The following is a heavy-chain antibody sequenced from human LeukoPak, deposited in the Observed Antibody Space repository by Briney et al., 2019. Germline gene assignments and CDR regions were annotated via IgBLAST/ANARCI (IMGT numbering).Heavy chain of an antibody. CDR1: GGSISSSSYY. CDR2: IYRSGTT. J-gene: IGHJ4*02. V-gene: IGHV4-39*07. D-gene: IGHD7-27*01. CDR3: VRINWGSMSLDY. Sequence: KPSETLSLTCTVSGGSISSSSYYWGWIRQPPGKGLEWIGTIYRSGTTYYNPSLKSRVTISVDTSKNQFSLKLSSVTAADTAVYYCVRINWGSMSLDYWGQGTLVTVSS.